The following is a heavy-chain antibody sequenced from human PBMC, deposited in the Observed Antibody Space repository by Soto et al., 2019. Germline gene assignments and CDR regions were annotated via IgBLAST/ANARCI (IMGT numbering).Heavy chain of an antibody. Sequence: SETLSLTCAVSSGSISSSNWWNWVRQPPGKGLEWIGEVYHSGSTNYNPSLKSRVTISVDKSKKQFSLKLSSVTAADTAVYYCARSEHYYGSGSYSLHFDQWGQGTLVTVSS. J-gene: IGHJ4*02. CDR3: ARSEHYYGSGSYSLHFDQ. D-gene: IGHD3-10*01. V-gene: IGHV4-4*02. CDR2: VYHSGST. CDR1: SGSISSSNW.